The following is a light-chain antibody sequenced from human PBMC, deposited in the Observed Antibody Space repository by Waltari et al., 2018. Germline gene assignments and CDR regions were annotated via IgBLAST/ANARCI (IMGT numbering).Light chain of an antibody. CDR2: DAS. V-gene: IGKV3-11*01. J-gene: IGKJ2*01. CDR3: QQRSNWTPHT. Sequence: EIVLTQSPATLSLSPGETATLSCRASQSVCTYLAWYQQRPGQAPRLLIYDASNRATGIPARFRGSGSGTDFTLTISSLEPEDFAVYYCQQRSNWTPHTFGQGARLEIK. CDR1: QSVCTY.